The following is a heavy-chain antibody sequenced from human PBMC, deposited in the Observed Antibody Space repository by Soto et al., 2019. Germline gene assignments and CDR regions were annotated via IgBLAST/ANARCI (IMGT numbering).Heavy chain of an antibody. Sequence: QVQLVQSGAEVKKPGASVKVSCKASEYTFTSYTLHWVRQAPGQRLEWMGWINAGNGDSKYSQKFQGRVSISRDTSASTASIELSSLTSEDTAVYCCARELQGLYDMDYWGQGTMVTVSS. CDR1: EYTFTSYT. CDR2: INAGNGDS. J-gene: IGHJ4*02. CDR3: ARELQGLYDMDY. D-gene: IGHD4-4*01. V-gene: IGHV1-3*01.